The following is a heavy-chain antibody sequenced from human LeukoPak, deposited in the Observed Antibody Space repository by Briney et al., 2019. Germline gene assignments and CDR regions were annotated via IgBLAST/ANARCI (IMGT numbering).Heavy chain of an antibody. D-gene: IGHD5-24*01. CDR3: AKDLAGRRDGYNHLDY. CDR2: ISSSGSTI. CDR1: GFTFSSYE. Sequence: GGSLRLSCAASGFTFSSYEMNWVRQAPGKGLEWVSYISSSGSTIYYADSVKGRFTISRDNAKNTLYLQMNSLRAEDTAVFYCAKDLAGRRDGYNHLDYWGQGTLVTVSS. J-gene: IGHJ4*02. V-gene: IGHV3-48*03.